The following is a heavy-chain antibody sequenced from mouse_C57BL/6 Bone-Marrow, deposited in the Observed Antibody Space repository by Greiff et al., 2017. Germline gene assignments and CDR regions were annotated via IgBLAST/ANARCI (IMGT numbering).Heavy chain of an antibody. J-gene: IGHJ4*01. CDR2: IYPGDGDT. Sequence: QVQLQQSGAELVKPGASVKISCKASGYAFSSYWMNWVKQRPGKGLEWIGQIYPGDGDTNYNGKFKGKATLTADKSPSTAYMQLSSLTSEDSAVYFCARRVRRGYAMDYWGQGTSVTVSS. D-gene: IGHD2-14*01. CDR1: GYAFSSYW. V-gene: IGHV1-80*01. CDR3: ARRVRRGYAMDY.